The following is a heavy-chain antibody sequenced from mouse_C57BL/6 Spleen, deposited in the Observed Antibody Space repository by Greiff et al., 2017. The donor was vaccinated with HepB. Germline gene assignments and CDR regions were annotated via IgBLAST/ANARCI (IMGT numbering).Heavy chain of an antibody. J-gene: IGHJ1*03. Sequence: QVQLQQSGPELVKPGASVKISCKASGYAFSSSWMNWVKQRPGKGLEWIGRIYPGDGDTNYNGKFKGKATLTADKSSSTAYMQLSSLTSEDSAVYFCARWDGWYFDVWGTGTTVTVSS. D-gene: IGHD2-3*01. CDR1: GYAFSSSW. CDR3: ARWDGWYFDV. CDR2: IYPGDGDT. V-gene: IGHV1-82*01.